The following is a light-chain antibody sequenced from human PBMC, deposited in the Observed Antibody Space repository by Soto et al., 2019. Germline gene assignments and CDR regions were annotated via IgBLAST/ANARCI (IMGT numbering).Light chain of an antibody. CDR2: GAS. Sequence: EIVLTQSPGTLSSSPGERATLSCRASQSVGSSYLAWYQQKPGQAPRLLIYGASSRATGIPDRFSGSGSGTDFTLTISRLEPEDFAVYYCQKYGSSPRTFGQGTKVDIK. CDR1: QSVGSSY. V-gene: IGKV3-20*01. J-gene: IGKJ1*01. CDR3: QKYGSSPRT.